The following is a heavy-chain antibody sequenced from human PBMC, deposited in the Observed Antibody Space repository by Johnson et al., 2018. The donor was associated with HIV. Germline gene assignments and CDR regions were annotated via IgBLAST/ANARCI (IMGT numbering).Heavy chain of an antibody. CDR1: GFTFSSYG. CDR2: IRYDGSNK. CDR3: GRGRGGYSSGWYDAFDI. Sequence: QVQLVESGGGVVQPGGSLRLSCAASGFTFSSYGMLLVRQAPGKGLEWVAFIRYDGSNKYYADSVKGRFTISRDNSKNTLFLQMTSRRAEDTAVYYCGRGRGGYSSGWYDAFDIWGQGTMVTVSP. D-gene: IGHD6-19*01. V-gene: IGHV3-30*02. J-gene: IGHJ3*02.